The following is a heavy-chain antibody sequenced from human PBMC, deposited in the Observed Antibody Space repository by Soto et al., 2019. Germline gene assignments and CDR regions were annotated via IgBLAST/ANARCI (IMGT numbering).Heavy chain of an antibody. V-gene: IGHV1-46*01. D-gene: IGHD3-10*01. Sequence: ASVKVSCKASGYTFTNYYMHWVRQAPGQGLEWMGIINPSGGSTSYAQKFQGRVTMTRDTSTSTVYMELRSLRTEDTAVYYSARVGYGWYYGSGSYYDPAGVPWGQGTLVTVSS. CDR3: ARVGYGWYYGSGSYYDPAGVP. CDR2: INPSGGST. CDR1: GYTFTNYY. J-gene: IGHJ4*02.